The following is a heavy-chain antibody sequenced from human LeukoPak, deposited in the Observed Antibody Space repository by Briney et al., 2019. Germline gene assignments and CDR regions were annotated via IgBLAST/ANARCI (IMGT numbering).Heavy chain of an antibody. CDR2: ISPYNDNT. J-gene: IGHJ3*02. CDR1: GYIFTITG. D-gene: IGHD6-13*01. Sequence: ASVKVSCKASGYIFTITGINWVRQAPGQGLEWMGWISPYNDNTKYAQKFQGRVTMTTDTSTTTAYMDLRSLRSDDTAVYYCTRDHLAADGSDAFDIWGQGTMVTVSS. V-gene: IGHV1-18*04. CDR3: TRDHLAADGSDAFDI.